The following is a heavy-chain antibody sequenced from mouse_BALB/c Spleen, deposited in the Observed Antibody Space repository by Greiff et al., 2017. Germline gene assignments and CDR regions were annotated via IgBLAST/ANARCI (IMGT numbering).Heavy chain of an antibody. V-gene: IGHV1S137*01. CDR1: GYTFTDYA. J-gene: IGHJ4*01. D-gene: IGHD2-14*01. CDR3: PRYDDYAMDY. CDR2: ISTYYGDA. Sequence: QVQLQQSGAELVRPGVSVKISCKGSGYTFTDYAMHWVKQSHAKSLEWIGVISTYYGDASYNQKFKGKATMTVDKSSSTAYMELARLTSEDSAIYYCPRYDDYAMDYWGQGTSVTVSS.